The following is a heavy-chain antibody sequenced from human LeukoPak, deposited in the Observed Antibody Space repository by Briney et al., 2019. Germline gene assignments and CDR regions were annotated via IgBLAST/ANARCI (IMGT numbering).Heavy chain of an antibody. J-gene: IGHJ6*03. CDR1: GFTFSSYY. D-gene: IGHD4-17*01. Sequence: GGPLRLSCAASGFTFSSYYMNWVRQAPGKGREWVSYISSSSSTIYYADSVKGRFTISRDNAKNSLYLQMNSLRAEDTAVYYCTNYGVYTGYYFMDVWGKGTTVTVSS. V-gene: IGHV3-48*01. CDR3: TNYGVYTGYYFMDV. CDR2: ISSSSSTI.